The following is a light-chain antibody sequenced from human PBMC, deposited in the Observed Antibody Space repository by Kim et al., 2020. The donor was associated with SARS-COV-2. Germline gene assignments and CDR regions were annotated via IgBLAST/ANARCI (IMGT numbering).Light chain of an antibody. V-gene: IGKV4-1*01. CDR3: QQYSSSPPT. Sequence: ATINCKSSQSVLYSSNNKNNLAWYQQKPGQPPKLLIYWASTRESGVPDRFSGSGSGTDFTLTISSLQAEDVAVYNCQQYSSSPPTFGQGTKLEI. CDR1: QSVLYSSNNKNN. J-gene: IGKJ2*01. CDR2: WAS.